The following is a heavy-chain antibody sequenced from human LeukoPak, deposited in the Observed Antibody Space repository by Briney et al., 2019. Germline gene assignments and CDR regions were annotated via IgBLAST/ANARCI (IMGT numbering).Heavy chain of an antibody. CDR1: GFSVTNNY. Sequence: GGSLRLSCAVSGFSVTNNYMTWVRQPPGKGLEWVSFLSSGGGSTYYADSAKGRFIISRDNSEHTLYLQMNSLRAEDTAVYYCAKLSSGASGYWGPGTLVTVSS. J-gene: IGHJ4*02. D-gene: IGHD6-19*01. V-gene: IGHV3-23*01. CDR2: LSSGGGST. CDR3: AKLSSGASGY.